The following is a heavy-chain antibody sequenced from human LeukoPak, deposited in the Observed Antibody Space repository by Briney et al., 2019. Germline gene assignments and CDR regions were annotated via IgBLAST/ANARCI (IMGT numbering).Heavy chain of an antibody. CDR3: ARDGGSYAGDDAFDI. D-gene: IGHD1-26*01. CDR1: GGSISSYY. V-gene: IGHV4-59*12. Sequence: PSETLSLTCTVSGGSISSYYWSWIRQPPGKGLEWIGYIYYSGSTYYNPSLKSRVTISVDTSKNQFSLKLSSVTAADTAVYYCARDGGSYAGDDAFDIWGQGTMVTVSS. J-gene: IGHJ3*02. CDR2: IYYSGST.